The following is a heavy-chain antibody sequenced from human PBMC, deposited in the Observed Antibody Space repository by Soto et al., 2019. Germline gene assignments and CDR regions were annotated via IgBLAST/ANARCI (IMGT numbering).Heavy chain of an antibody. J-gene: IGHJ3*02. D-gene: IGHD3-16*01. CDR2: TYYRSKWYN. CDR1: GDSVSRNSAA. CDR3: ARAPGGIDDFDI. V-gene: IGHV6-1*01. Sequence: PSRTLSLTCAISGDSVSRNSAAWHWIRQSPSRGLEWLGRTYYRSKWYNDYAVSVKSRISINPDTSKNQFSLQLNSVTPEDTAVYYCARAPGGIDDFDIWGQGTMGIVSS.